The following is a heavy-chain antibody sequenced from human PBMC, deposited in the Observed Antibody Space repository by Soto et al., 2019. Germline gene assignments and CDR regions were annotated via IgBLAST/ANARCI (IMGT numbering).Heavy chain of an antibody. J-gene: IGHJ3*01. Sequence: QVQLQESGPGLVKPSETLSLACDVSGASMRNYFWTWVRQSPGKGLEWIGSVSNSGSAYYNPSLGTGVTISLEASNDKCYMRLTSVISADTAVYYCATTVVETSTRRGFDTFDVWGQGTMVTVSS. D-gene: IGHD2-21*02. CDR2: VSNSGSA. CDR3: ATTVVETSTRRGFDTFDV. V-gene: IGHV4-59*03. CDR1: GASMRNYF.